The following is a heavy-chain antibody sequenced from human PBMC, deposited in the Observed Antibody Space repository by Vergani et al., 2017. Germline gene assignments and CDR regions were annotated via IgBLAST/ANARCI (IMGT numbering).Heavy chain of an antibody. J-gene: IGHJ1*01. CDR3: ATKRCGTPGCQIGYFRE. CDR1: GFTSSYYG. V-gene: IGHV3-30*03. Sequence: QVHLVESGGGVVQPGRSLRLSCVVSGFTSSYYGMHWVRQAPGKGLEWVAVISYDGTQKYYADSVKGRFTISRDNSQSTLYLQMNSLRTEDTAVYYCATKRCGTPGCQIGYFREWGQGTLVTVSS. CDR2: ISYDGTQK. D-gene: IGHD1-1*01.